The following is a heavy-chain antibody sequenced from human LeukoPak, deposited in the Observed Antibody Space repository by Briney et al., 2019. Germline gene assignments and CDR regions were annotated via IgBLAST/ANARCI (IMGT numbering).Heavy chain of an antibody. Sequence: GGSLRLSCAASGFTFSSYGMHWVRQAPGRGLEWVANIKQDGSERYYADSVKGRFTISRDNAKNSVFLQLNSLRVEDTAVYYCARGFLWSWGQGTLVTVSS. D-gene: IGHD3-10*01. CDR2: IKQDGSER. CDR3: ARGFLWS. V-gene: IGHV3-7*01. J-gene: IGHJ4*02. CDR1: GFTFSSYG.